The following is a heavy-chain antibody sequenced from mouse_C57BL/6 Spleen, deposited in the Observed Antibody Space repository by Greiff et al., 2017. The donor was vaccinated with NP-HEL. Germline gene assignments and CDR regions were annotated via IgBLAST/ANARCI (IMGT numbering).Heavy chain of an antibody. D-gene: IGHD1-1*01. J-gene: IGHJ2*01. V-gene: IGHV1-69*01. CDR1: GYTFTSYW. Sequence: QVQLKESGAELVMPGASVKLSCKASGYTFTSYWMHWVKQRPGQGLEWIGEIDPSDSYTNYNQKFKGKSTLTVDKSSSTAYMQRSSLTSEDSAVFYCARYRDYSFDYWGQGTTLTVSS. CDR2: IDPSDSYT. CDR3: ARYRDYSFDY.